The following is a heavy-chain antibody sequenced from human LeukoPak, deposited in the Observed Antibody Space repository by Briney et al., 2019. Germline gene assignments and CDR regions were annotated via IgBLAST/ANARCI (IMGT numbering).Heavy chain of an antibody. D-gene: IGHD6-19*01. CDR2: INAGNGNT. V-gene: IGHV1-3*03. Sequence: ASVKVSCKASGYTFTSYAMHWVRQAPGQRLEWMGWINAGNGNTKYSQEFQGRVTMTRDMSTSTLYMQLSSLTSEDTAVYYCARGGHGTSVAVAGTGDFWGQGTLVTVSS. CDR3: ARGGHGTSVAVAGTGDF. J-gene: IGHJ4*02. CDR1: GYTFTSYA.